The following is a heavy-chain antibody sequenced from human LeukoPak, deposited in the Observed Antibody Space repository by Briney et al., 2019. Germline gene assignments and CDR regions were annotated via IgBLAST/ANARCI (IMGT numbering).Heavy chain of an antibody. V-gene: IGHV3-21*04. D-gene: IGHD5-18*01. CDR1: GFTFSSYS. CDR3: AKVTQLWLLVDY. J-gene: IGHJ4*02. Sequence: GGSLRLSCAASGFTFSSYSMNWVRQAPGKGLEWVSSISSSSGYIYYADSVKGRFTISRDNSKNTLYLQMNSLRAEDTAVYYCAKVTQLWLLVDYWGQGTLVTVSS. CDR2: ISSSSGYI.